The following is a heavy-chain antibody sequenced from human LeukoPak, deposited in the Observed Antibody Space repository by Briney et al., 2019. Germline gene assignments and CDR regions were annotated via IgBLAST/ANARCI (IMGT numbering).Heavy chain of an antibody. V-gene: IGHV3-30*02. CDR2: IRYDGTSK. J-gene: IGHJ4*02. CDR1: GFTFSSSG. Sequence: GGSLRLSCAASGFTFSSSGMHWVRQAPGKGLEWVAFIRYDGTSKYYADSVKGRFTISRDNSKNTAYLQMNSLIAEDTAVYYCAKETRGSYSDYWGQGTLVTVSS. D-gene: IGHD1-26*01. CDR3: AKETRGSYSDY.